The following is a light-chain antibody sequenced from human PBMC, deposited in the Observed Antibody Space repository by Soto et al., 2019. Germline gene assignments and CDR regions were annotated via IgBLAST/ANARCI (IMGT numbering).Light chain of an antibody. Sequence: QSVLTQPPSVSGAPGQGVTISCAGGSSNIGAGYDVHWYQHLPGKPPKLLIYGNANRPSGVPDRFSASTSGTSASLAISDLQAEDEADYYCSSYAGSNNLVFGGGTKLTVL. CDR1: SSNIGAGYD. J-gene: IGLJ2*01. V-gene: IGLV1-40*01. CDR3: SSYAGSNNLV. CDR2: GNA.